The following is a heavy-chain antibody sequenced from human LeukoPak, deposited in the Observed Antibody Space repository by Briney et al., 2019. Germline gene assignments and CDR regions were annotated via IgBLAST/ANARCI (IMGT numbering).Heavy chain of an antibody. CDR1: GGSINTYY. CDR2: ISYSGRT. CDR3: ARVRQQVVHDAFDI. Sequence: SETLSLTCTVSGGSINTYYWHWIRQPPGKGLEWIGYISYSGRTNYNPSLKSRVTISVDTSKNLFSLKLSSVTAADTAVYYCARVRQQVVHDAFDIWGQGTMVIVSS. J-gene: IGHJ3*02. V-gene: IGHV4-59*01. D-gene: IGHD6-13*01.